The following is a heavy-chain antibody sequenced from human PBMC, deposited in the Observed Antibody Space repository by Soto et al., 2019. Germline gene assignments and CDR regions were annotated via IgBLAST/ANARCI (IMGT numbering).Heavy chain of an antibody. CDR1: GDAIGNGDYY. Sequence: QVQLQESGPGLVKPSQTLSVTCTVSGDAIGNGDYYWTWIRQHPGKALEWLGTIFHSGSTYSNPSLKSRVTISLDTSKNMFSLRLTSVTAADTAVYYCAREVMYSPSRGFPIINWGQGTLVTVSS. D-gene: IGHD2-21*01. V-gene: IGHV4-31*03. CDR3: AREVMYSPSRGFPIIN. CDR2: IFHSGST. J-gene: IGHJ4*02.